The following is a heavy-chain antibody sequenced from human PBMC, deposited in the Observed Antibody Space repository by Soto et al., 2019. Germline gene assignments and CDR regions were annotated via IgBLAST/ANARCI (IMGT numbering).Heavy chain of an antibody. Sequence: EVHLVESGGGLVKPGGSLRLSCAASGFTFGNAWMNWFRQAPGKGLEWVGRIKSKIHGGTTDYAAPVRGRFTISRDDSKNTLFLQMNSLKTEDAAVYYCTTVHFDVLTGSFHYRGQGTLVTVSS. J-gene: IGHJ4*02. CDR1: GFTFGNAW. CDR3: TTVHFDVLTGSFHY. D-gene: IGHD3-9*01. V-gene: IGHV3-15*07. CDR2: IKSKIHGGTT.